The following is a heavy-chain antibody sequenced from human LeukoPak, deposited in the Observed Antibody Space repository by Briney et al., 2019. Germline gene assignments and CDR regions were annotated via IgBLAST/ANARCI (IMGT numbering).Heavy chain of an antibody. V-gene: IGHV3-21*01. D-gene: IGHD6-13*01. J-gene: IGHJ6*02. CDR1: GFTFSSYS. CDR3: ARDFRNSSSV. CDR2: ISSSSSYI. Sequence: GGSLRLSCAASGFTFSSYSMNWVRQAPGKGLEWVSSISSSSSYIYYADSVKGRFTISRDNARNSLYLQMNSLRAEDSAVYYCARDFRNSSSVWGQGTTVTVSS.